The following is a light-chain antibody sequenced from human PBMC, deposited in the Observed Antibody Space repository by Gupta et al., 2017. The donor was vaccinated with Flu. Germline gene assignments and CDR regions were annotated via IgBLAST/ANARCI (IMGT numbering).Light chain of an antibody. V-gene: IGKV2-28*01. J-gene: IGKJ2*01. Sequence: IVMTQSPLSLPVTPGEPASISCRSSQSLLHSDGYTFLDWYVQQPGQSPQLLIYLSSIRASGVPDRFSGSGSGTDFTLNISRVEAEDVGVYFCMQALQTPYTFGQGTKLEIK. CDR1: QSLLHSDGYTF. CDR3: MQALQTPYT. CDR2: LSS.